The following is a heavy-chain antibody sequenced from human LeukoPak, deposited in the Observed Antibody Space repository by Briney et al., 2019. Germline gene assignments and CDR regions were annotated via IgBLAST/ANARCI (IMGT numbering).Heavy chain of an antibody. CDR1: GGTFSSYA. J-gene: IGHJ5*02. V-gene: IGHV1-69*04. D-gene: IGHD2-15*01. CDR2: IIPIFGIA. CDR3: ARANLGRPVGHCSGGSCYSDSSWFDP. Sequence: SVKVSCKASGGTFSSYAISCVRQAPGQGLEWMGRIIPIFGIANYAQKFQGRVTITADKSTSTSYMELSSLRSEDTAVYYCARANLGRPVGHCSGGSCYSDSSWFDPWGQGTLVTVSS.